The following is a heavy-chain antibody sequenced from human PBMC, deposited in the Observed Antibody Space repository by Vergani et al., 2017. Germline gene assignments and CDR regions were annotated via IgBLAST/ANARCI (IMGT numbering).Heavy chain of an antibody. Sequence: QMQLVQSGPEVTKPGTSVKVSCKASGFTFTSSAMRWVRQARGQRLEWIGWIVVGSGNTNYAQKFQERVTITRDMSTSTAYMELSSLRSEDTAVYYCAADHGSLDAFDIWGQGTMVTVSS. V-gene: IGHV1-58*02. CDR3: AADHGSLDAFDI. D-gene: IGHD1-26*01. CDR1: GFTFTSSA. CDR2: IVVGSGNT. J-gene: IGHJ3*02.